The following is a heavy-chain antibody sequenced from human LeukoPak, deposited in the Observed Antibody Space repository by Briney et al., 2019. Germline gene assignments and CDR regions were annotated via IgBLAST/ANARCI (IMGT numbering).Heavy chain of an antibody. D-gene: IGHD5-18*01. J-gene: IGHJ3*02. V-gene: IGHV3-48*01. CDR3: AREHGGTAMDDDDAFDI. CDR1: GFTFSSYS. Sequence: GGSLRLSCAASGFTFSSYSMNWVRQAPGKGLEWVSYISSSSSTIYYADSVKGRFTISRDNAKNSLYLQMNSLRAEDTAVYYCAREHGGTAMDDDDAFDIWGQGTMVTVSS. CDR2: ISSSSSTI.